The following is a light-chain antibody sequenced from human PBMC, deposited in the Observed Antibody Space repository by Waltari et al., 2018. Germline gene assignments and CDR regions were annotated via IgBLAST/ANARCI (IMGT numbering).Light chain of an antibody. CDR2: WAS. CDR3: KQYVHIART. V-gene: IGKV4-1*01. CDR1: QSLLFRSNNKNY. J-gene: IGKJ1*01. Sequence: DTVMTQSPDSLAVSLGERATINCKSSQSLLFRSNNKNYLAWYQQKPGQPPKLLIHWASTRESGFPTRFRGVGFGKDFPLTTSGLQAEDVEVYNCKQYVHIARTFGKGTRVEIK.